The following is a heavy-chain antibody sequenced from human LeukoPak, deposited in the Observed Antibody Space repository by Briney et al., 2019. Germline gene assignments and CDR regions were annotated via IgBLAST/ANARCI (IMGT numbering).Heavy chain of an antibody. V-gene: IGHV1-46*01. D-gene: IGHD1-26*01. J-gene: IGHJ4*02. Sequence: GASVKVSCKASGYTFTGYYMHWVRQAPGQGLEWMGIINPSGGSTSYAQKFQGRVTMTRDMSTSTVYMELSSLRSEDTAVYYCARDLEWEPLFDYWGQGTLVTVSS. CDR1: GYTFTGYY. CDR3: ARDLEWEPLFDY. CDR2: INPSGGST.